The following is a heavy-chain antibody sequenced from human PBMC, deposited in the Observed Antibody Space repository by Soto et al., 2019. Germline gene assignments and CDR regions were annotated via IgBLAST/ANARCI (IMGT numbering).Heavy chain of an antibody. J-gene: IGHJ4*02. D-gene: IGHD6-19*01. V-gene: IGHV3-48*02. CDR3: ARETGLRSSGWSYYFDF. CDR2: ISRSGGTI. CDR1: GFTSSSYS. Sequence: EVQLVESGGGMVQPGGSLRVSCAASGFTSSSYSIHWVRQAPGKGLEWVSYISRSGGTIYYADSVKGRFTISRDNAKNSLSVQMNSLRDEDTAVYFCARETGLRSSGWSYYFDFWGQGTRVTVSS.